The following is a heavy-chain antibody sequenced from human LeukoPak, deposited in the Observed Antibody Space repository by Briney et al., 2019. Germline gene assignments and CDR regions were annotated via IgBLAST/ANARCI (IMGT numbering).Heavy chain of an antibody. J-gene: IGHJ6*02. CDR2: INPSGGST. D-gene: IGHD1-26*01. CDR3: ARDGGSFSYNMDV. CDR1: GYTFTSYY. V-gene: IGHV1-46*01. Sequence: ASVTVSCTASGYTFTSYYMHWVRQAPGQGLEWMGIINPSGGSTSYAQKFQGRVTMTSDTSTSTVLELSSLRSEDTAVYFCARDGGSFSYNMDVWGQGTTVTVSS.